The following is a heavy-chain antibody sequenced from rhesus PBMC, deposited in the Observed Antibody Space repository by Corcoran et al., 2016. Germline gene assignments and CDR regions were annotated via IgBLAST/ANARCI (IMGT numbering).Heavy chain of an antibody. Sequence: QLQLQESGPGLVKPSETLSLTCAVSGVSISSNYWSWIRQPPGKGLEWIGRISGSDGLTDYTPSRKSRVTISTDTSKKQFSLKLSSVTAADTAVYYCATSVYTGRYFDIWGPGTPVTISS. CDR1: GVSISSNY. CDR3: ATSVYTGRYFDI. D-gene: IGHD5-24*01. CDR2: ISGSDGLT. V-gene: IGHV4-173*01. J-gene: IGHJ2*01.